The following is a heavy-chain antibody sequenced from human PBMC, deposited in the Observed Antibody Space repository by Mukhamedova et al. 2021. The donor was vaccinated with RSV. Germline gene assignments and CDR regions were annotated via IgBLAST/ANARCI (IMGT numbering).Heavy chain of an antibody. D-gene: IGHD2-21*02. CDR2: SSGINA. Sequence: SSGINAEYMGDSVRGRFTISRDNSKNTLYLQMNSVRAEDSAVYYCANVDCGGGCSVDYWGQGTLVTVSS. CDR3: ANVDCGGGCSVDY. J-gene: IGHJ4*02. V-gene: IGHV3-NL1*01.